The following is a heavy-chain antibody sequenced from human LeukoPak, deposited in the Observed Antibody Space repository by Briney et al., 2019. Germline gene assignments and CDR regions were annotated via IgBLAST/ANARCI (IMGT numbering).Heavy chain of an antibody. Sequence: ASVKVSCKASGYTFTNYAVNWMRQAPGQRLEWMGWINTGNGDTKFSQNYQARVTITRDASASTAYMELSSLTSEDTAVYFCARARGYSYGYSDYWGQGTLVTVSS. D-gene: IGHD5-18*01. V-gene: IGHV1-3*04. CDR3: ARARGYSYGYSDY. CDR2: INTGNGDT. J-gene: IGHJ4*02. CDR1: GYTFTNYA.